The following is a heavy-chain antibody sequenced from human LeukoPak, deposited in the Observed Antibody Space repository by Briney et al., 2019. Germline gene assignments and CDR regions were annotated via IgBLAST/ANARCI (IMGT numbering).Heavy chain of an antibody. CDR1: GFRVSDYY. V-gene: IGHV3-66*03. D-gene: IGHD3/OR15-3a*01. Sequence: GGSLRLSCALSGFRVSDYYMSSVRQAPGKGLEWVGLIRDSGEAFYADFVRGRFAISRDESENTLYLQMNSLRVEDTAVYFCARDRAALQDWVEFVPWGQGTPVIVSS. J-gene: IGHJ5*02. CDR2: IRDSGEA. CDR3: ARDRAALQDWVEFVP.